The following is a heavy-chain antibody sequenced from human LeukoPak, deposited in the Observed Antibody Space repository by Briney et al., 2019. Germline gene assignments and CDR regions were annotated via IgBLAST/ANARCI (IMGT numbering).Heavy chain of an antibody. Sequence: SETLSLTCTVSGGSISSGGYSWSWIRQHPGKGLEWIGYIYYSGSTYYNPSLKSRVTISVDTSKNQFSLKLSSVTAADTAVYYCARASDIVVVVAATEALYFDYWGQGTLVTVSS. D-gene: IGHD2-15*01. CDR2: IYYSGST. V-gene: IGHV4-31*03. CDR3: ARASDIVVVVAATEALYFDY. CDR1: GGSISSGGYS. J-gene: IGHJ4*02.